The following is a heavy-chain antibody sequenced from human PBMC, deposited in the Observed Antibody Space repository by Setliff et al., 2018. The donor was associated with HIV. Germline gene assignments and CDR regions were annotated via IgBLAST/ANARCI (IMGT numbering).Heavy chain of an antibody. V-gene: IGHV5-51*01. CDR2: IYPGDSNT. J-gene: IGHJ5*02. CDR3: ARTSMVRGAVWWFDP. D-gene: IGHD3-10*01. Sequence: GESLKISCKASGYSFSSYSIAWVRQLPGKGLEGMGIIYPGDSNTRYSPSFEGQVTISADESISTAYLQWSRLKASDTAMYYCARTSMVRGAVWWFDPWGQGTLVTVSS. CDR1: GYSFSSYS.